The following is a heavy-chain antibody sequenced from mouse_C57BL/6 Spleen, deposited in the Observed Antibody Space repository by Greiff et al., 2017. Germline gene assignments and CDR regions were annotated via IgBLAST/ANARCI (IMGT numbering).Heavy chain of an antibody. CDR1: GFTFTDYY. CDR2: IRNKANGYTT. J-gene: IGHJ4*01. Sequence: EVQRVESGGGLVQPGGSLSLSCAASGFTFTDYYMSWVRQPPGKALEWLGFIRNKANGYTTEYSASVKGRFTISRDNSQSILYLQMNALRAEDSATYYCARSPYGSHAMDYWGQGTSVTVSS. D-gene: IGHD2-2*01. V-gene: IGHV7-3*01. CDR3: ARSPYGSHAMDY.